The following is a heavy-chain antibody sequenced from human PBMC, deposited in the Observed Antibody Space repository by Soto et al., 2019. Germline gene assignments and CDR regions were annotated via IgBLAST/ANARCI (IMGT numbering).Heavy chain of an antibody. CDR2: ISHSGTV. V-gene: IGHV4-4*02. J-gene: IGHJ4*02. CDR3: ARSFGWYAIDY. CDR1: GGPISSGYF. Sequence: QVLLQESGPGLVQPSGTLSLSCAVSGGPISSGYFWGWVRQPPGKGLEWLGDISHSGTVNYNPSLKSRVTISMDKSKRQFSLKLHSVTAADTAVDYCARSFGWYAIDYWGQGILVIVSS. D-gene: IGHD6-19*01.